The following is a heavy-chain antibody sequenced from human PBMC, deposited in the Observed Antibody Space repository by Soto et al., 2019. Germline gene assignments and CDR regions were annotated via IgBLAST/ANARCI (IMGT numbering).Heavy chain of an antibody. D-gene: IGHD3-10*01. CDR3: AREGATYYYGSGSYSGFDY. Sequence: GASVKVSCKASGYTFTSYAMHWVRQAPGQRLEWMGWINAGNGNTKYSQKFQGRVTITRDTSASTAYMELSSLRSEDTAVYYCAREGATYYYGSGSYSGFDYRGQGTLVTLSS. J-gene: IGHJ4*02. CDR2: INAGNGNT. CDR1: GYTFTSYA. V-gene: IGHV1-3*01.